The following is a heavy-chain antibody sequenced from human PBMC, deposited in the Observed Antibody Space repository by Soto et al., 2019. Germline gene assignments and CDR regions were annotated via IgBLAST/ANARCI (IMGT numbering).Heavy chain of an antibody. D-gene: IGHD2-21*02. CDR3: FGVLAATLDY. V-gene: IGHV4-39*01. CDR2: LYFRGAT. J-gene: IGHJ4*01. CDR1: WGSITNTNYH. Sequence: SETLCLTCSVSWGSITNTNYHWGWISQAPGKGLEWIGTLYFRGATDYNPSLQSRVTISADTSKNQISLHLSSVTAADTAVYYCFGVLAATLDYWGQGTRVTVSS.